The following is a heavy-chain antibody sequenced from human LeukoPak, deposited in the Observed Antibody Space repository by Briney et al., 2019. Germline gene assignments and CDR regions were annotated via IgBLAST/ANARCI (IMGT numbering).Heavy chain of an antibody. CDR2: ISTGSKTM. CDR1: GFTFSSYA. CDR3: TRLGQDYYYYMDV. D-gene: IGHD7-27*01. V-gene: IGHV3-48*01. Sequence: GGSLRLSCAASGFTFSSYAMSWVRQAPGKGLEWVSYISTGSKTMFYADSVKGRFTVSRDDARNSLYLQMNRLRADDTAVYYCTRLGQDYYYYMDVWGKGTTVTVSS. J-gene: IGHJ6*03.